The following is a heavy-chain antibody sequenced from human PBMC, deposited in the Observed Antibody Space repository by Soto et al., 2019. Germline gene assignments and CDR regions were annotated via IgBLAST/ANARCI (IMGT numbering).Heavy chain of an antibody. CDR1: GFTFSSFG. CDR3: AKGVYSTDYYGMDV. V-gene: IGHV3-30*18. D-gene: IGHD6-13*01. CDR2: ISYDGSNT. Sequence: PGGSLRLSCAASGFTFSSFGMHWVRQAPGKGLEWVALISYDGSNTYYADSVKGRFTISRDNSKNTLYVQMNSLRADDTAVYYCAKGVYSTDYYGMDVWGQGTTLTVYS. J-gene: IGHJ6*02.